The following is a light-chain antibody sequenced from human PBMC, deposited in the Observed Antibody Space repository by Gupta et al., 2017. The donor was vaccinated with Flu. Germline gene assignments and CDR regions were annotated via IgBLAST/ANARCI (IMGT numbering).Light chain of an antibody. CDR3: QQDDSYSIT. J-gene: IGKJ4*01. CDR1: QSLSSW. V-gene: IGKV1-5*03. CDR2: KAS. Sequence: DIHMTQSPSTLSAYVGDRVTITCRASQSLSSWLAWYQQKPGKAPNLLIYKASNLESGVPSRFSGSGSGTEFTLTISSLQPDDFATYYCQQDDSYSITFGRGTKVEI.